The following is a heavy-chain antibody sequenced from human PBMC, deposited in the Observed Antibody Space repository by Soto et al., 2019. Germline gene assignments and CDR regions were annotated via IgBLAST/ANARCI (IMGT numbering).Heavy chain of an antibody. CDR2: IYPSGST. V-gene: IGHV4-4*02. J-gene: IGHJ4*02. D-gene: IGHD4-17*01. CDR3: KIRTTVTTRLGY. Sequence: QVQLQESGPGLVKPSGTLSLTCAVPRGSISSSNWWSWVRQPPGKGLEWIGEIYPSGSTNYNPSLTSRGTISVDKSKNQFSLELSSVTAADTAVYYCKIRTTVTTRLGYWGQGTLVTVSS. CDR1: RGSISSSNW.